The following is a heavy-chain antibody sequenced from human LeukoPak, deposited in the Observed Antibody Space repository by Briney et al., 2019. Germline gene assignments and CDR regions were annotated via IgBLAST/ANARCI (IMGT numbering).Heavy chain of an antibody. J-gene: IGHJ4*02. D-gene: IGHD3-22*01. V-gene: IGHV3-23*01. CDR2: ITGSDDRT. CDR3: ANGPQHGSGYHSDY. CDR1: GFTFSSYA. Sequence: GGSLRLSCAASGFTFSSYALTWVRQAPGKGLEWVSTITGSDDRTYYADSVKGRFTISRDYSKNTLHLQLNSLRAEDTAIYYCANGPQHGSGYHSDYWGQGTLVTVSS.